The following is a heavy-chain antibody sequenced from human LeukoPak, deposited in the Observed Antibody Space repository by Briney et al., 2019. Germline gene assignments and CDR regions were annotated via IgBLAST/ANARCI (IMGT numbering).Heavy chain of an antibody. D-gene: IGHD1-26*01. CDR2: ISRSGSTT. V-gene: IGHV3-11*01. CDR1: GFTFSSYW. Sequence: GGSLRLSCAASGFTFSSYWMTWIRQAPGKGLEWVSYISRSGSTTYYADSVKGRFTISRDNAKNSLYLQMNNLRAEDTAVYYCAGEWELRGGYYYGLDVWGQGTTVTVSS. J-gene: IGHJ6*02. CDR3: AGEWELRGGYYYGLDV.